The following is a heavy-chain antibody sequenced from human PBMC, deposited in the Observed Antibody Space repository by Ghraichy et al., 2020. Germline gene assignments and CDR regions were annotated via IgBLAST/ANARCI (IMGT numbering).Heavy chain of an antibody. Sequence: SVKVSCKASGGTFSSYAISWVRQAPGQGLEWMGGIIPIFGTANYAQKFQGRVTITADESTSTAYMELSSLRSEDTAVYYCARSIVVVPAAIDYYYYGMDVWGQGTTVTVSS. CDR2: IIPIFGTA. J-gene: IGHJ6*02. CDR1: GGTFSSYA. D-gene: IGHD2-2*02. V-gene: IGHV1-69*13. CDR3: ARSIVVVPAAIDYYYYGMDV.